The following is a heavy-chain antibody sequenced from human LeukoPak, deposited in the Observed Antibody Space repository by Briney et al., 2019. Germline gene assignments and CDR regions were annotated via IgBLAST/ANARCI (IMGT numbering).Heavy chain of an antibody. CDR1: GYTITSYA. J-gene: IGHJ4*02. Sequence: ASVKVSCKASGYTITSYAIHWVRQAPGQRLEWMGWINGDNGNTKYSQKFQGRVTIIGDASASTAYMELSSLRSEDTAVFYCARTGSSRWHGDHYYFDYWGQGTLVTVSS. D-gene: IGHD6-13*01. CDR2: INGDNGNT. V-gene: IGHV1-3*01. CDR3: ARTGSSRWHGDHYYFDY.